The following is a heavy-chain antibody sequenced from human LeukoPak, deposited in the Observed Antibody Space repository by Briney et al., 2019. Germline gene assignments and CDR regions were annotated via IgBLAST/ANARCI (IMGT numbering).Heavy chain of an antibody. CDR3: AQDVPIERVPGVGPGS. Sequence: GGSLRLSCAASGFSFGDYGTHWVRQAPGKGLEWVTFMQYDGSVIFYADSVKGRFTISRDNSKNTVYLQMSSLRTEDTAVYFCAQDVPIERVPGVGPGSWGQGTLVTVSS. V-gene: IGHV3-30*02. J-gene: IGHJ5*02. CDR2: MQYDGSVI. D-gene: IGHD2-8*01. CDR1: GFSFGDYG.